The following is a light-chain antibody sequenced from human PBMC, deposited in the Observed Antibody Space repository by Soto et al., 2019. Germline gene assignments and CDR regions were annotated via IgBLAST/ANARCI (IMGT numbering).Light chain of an antibody. J-gene: IGLJ2*01. CDR3: VLYYGGIPV. Sequence: QAVVTQEPSLTVSPGGTVTLTCASSTGAVTSAYYPNWFQQKPGQAPRPLIYITSNKHSWTPARFSGSLLGGKAALTLSGVQPEDEADYYCVLYYGGIPVFGGGTKLTVL. CDR2: ITS. V-gene: IGLV7-43*01. CDR1: TGAVTSAYY.